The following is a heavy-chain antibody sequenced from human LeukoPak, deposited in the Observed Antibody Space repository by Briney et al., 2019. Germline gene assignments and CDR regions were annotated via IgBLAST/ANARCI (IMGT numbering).Heavy chain of an antibody. V-gene: IGHV1-8*01. Sequence: ASVKVSCKASGYTFTSYDINWVRQATGQGLEWMGWMNPNSGNTGYAQKFQGRVTMTRNTSISTAYMELSSLRSEDTAVYYCARIAAGYSSSWYTDYYYYMDVWGKGTTVTVSS. CDR1: GYTFTSYD. CDR2: MNPNSGNT. CDR3: ARIAAGYSSSWYTDYYYYMDV. D-gene: IGHD6-13*01. J-gene: IGHJ6*03.